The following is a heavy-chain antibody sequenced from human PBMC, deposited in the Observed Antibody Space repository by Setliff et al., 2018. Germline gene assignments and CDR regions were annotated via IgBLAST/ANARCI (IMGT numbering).Heavy chain of an antibody. CDR3: ARTYCSDTSCYDYYYYMDV. Sequence: LGESLKISCAASGVTFSRHAMHWVRQAPGKGLEWVAVMSNDGSDKNYADSVKGRFTISRDNSKNTLYLQMNSLRAEDTAVYYCARTYCSDTSCYDYYYYMDVWGKGTTVTVSS. V-gene: IGHV3-30*01. D-gene: IGHD2-2*01. CDR1: GVTFSRHA. CDR2: MSNDGSDK. J-gene: IGHJ6*03.